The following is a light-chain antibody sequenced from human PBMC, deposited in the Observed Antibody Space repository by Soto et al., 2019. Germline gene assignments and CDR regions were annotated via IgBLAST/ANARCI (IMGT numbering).Light chain of an antibody. CDR1: QSVGNN. V-gene: IGKV3-15*01. CDR3: QQYNGWPIT. J-gene: IGKJ5*01. CDR2: GAS. Sequence: EILITHSPGTLSVSPGARVTLSCTASQSVGNNLAWHQQKPGQAPRLLIYGASTRATGFPARCSGSGSGTEFTLTISSLQAEDFAVYYCQQYNGWPITFGQGTRLEI.